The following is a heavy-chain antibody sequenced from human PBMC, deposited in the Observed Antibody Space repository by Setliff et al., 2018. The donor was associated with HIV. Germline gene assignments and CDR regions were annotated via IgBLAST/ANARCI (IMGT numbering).Heavy chain of an antibody. CDR3: GGSSRWGFVY. CDR1: GGSISSDTYH. Sequence: SETLSLTCTVSGGSISSDTYHYSWIRQPAGKGLEWIGQTYSSGSTKCNPSLKSRVTMSVDSSKNQFSLKLSSVTAADRAVYYCGGSSRWGFVYWGQGTLVTVSS. CDR2: TYSSGST. D-gene: IGHD6-13*01. V-gene: IGHV4-61*09. J-gene: IGHJ4*02.